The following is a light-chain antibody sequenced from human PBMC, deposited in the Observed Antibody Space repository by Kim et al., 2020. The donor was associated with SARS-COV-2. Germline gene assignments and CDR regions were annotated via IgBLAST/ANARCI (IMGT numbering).Light chain of an antibody. V-gene: IGLV3-9*01. CDR3: QVWDSSTV. J-gene: IGLJ3*02. CDR2: MDT. CDR1: NIGSKN. Sequence: SYELTQPLSVSVALGQTARITCGGNNIGSKNVHWYQQKPGQAPVLVIYMDTNRPSGIPERFSGSNSGNTATLTISRAQAGDEADYYCQVWDSSTVFGGGT.